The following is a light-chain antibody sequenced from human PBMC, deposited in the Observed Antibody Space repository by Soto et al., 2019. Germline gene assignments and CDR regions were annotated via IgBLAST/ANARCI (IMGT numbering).Light chain of an antibody. CDR1: NIGTKS. J-gene: IGLJ3*02. Sequence: SYELTQPPSVSVDPGKTARITCGGNNIGTKSVHWYQHKPGQAPVLVINYDSDRPSGIHERFSGSNSGGTATLTISRVEAGDEADYYCQVWDNSSDHPVFGGGTKLTVL. CDR2: YDS. CDR3: QVWDNSSDHPV. V-gene: IGLV3-21*04.